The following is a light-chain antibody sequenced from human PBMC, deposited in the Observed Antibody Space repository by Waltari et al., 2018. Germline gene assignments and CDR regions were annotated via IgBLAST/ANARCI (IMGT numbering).Light chain of an antibody. CDR3: QSADSTGTLRV. J-gene: IGLJ3*02. Sequence: SYELTQPPSVSVSPGQTARITCSGDGLPKQDAFWYQQKSCQAPVLVINEDTKKPSRIAEKFSGSSSETIVTLTISGVQADDEAAYYCQSADSTGTLRVFGGGTKLTVL. CDR2: EDT. CDR1: GLPKQD. V-gene: IGLV3-25*03.